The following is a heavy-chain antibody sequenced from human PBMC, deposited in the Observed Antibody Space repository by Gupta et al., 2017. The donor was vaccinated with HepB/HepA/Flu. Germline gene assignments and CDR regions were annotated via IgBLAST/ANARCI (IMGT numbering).Heavy chain of an antibody. D-gene: IGHD6-13*01. J-gene: IGHJ4*01. CDR2: IKQDGSEK. CDR3: ARAPVRIAAAHFDY. V-gene: IGHV3-7*01. CDR1: GFTFSSYW. Sequence: EVQLVESGGGLVQPGGSLRLSCAASGFTFSSYWMSWVRQAPGKGLEWVANIKQDGSEKYYVDSVKGRFTISRDNAKNSLYLQMNSLRAEDTAVYYCARAPVRIAAAHFDYWGRGTLVTVSS.